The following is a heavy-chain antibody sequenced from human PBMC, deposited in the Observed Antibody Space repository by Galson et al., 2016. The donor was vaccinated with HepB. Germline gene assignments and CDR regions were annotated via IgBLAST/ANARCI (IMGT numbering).Heavy chain of an antibody. D-gene: IGHD6-6*01. CDR1: GSSFSSYA. J-gene: IGHJ3*01. Sequence: SLRLSCAASGSSFSSYAMSWVRQAPGKGLEWVSTITGRGTSTYYADSVEGRFTISRDNSKSTLYLQMNGLRAEDTAVYYCAKDPQWTTSSRGAFDVWGQGTMLTVFS. CDR3: AKDPQWTTSSRGAFDV. CDR2: ITGRGTST. V-gene: IGHV3-23*01.